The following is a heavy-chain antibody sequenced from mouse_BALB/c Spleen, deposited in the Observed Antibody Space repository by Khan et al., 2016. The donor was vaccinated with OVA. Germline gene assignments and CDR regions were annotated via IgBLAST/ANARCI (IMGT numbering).Heavy chain of an antibody. V-gene: IGHV1-9*01. CDR3: ARSGGYYAMDY. CDR2: ILPGSGST. D-gene: IGHD1-1*02. Sequence: QVQLKQSGAELMKPGASVKISCKATGYTFSSYWIEWVKQRPGHGLEWIGEILPGSGSTNYNEKFKGKATFTADTSSNTAYTQLSSLTSEDSAVYYCARSGGYYAMDYWGQGTSVTVSS. J-gene: IGHJ4*01. CDR1: GYTFSSYW.